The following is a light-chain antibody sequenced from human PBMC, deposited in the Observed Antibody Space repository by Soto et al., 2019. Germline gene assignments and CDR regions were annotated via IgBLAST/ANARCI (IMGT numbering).Light chain of an antibody. V-gene: IGLV2-14*01. CDR2: ASR. CDR1: SSDVGSYNY. Sequence: QSVLTQPASVSGSPGQSITISCTATSSDVGSYNYVPWNQLPPATPPRLLSSASRNRPPWVSHPFSGSRSGNQASRTISGLQAEDEADYYCSSYTSGRTLYVFGTGTKVTVL. CDR3: SSYTSGRTLYV. J-gene: IGLJ1*01.